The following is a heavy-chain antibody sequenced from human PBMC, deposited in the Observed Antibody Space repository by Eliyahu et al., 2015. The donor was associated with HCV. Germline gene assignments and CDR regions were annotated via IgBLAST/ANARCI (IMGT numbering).Heavy chain of an antibody. D-gene: IGHD1-14*01. J-gene: IGHJ6*03. CDR2: INRGSTTI. Sequence: EVQLVESGGGLVQSGGSLRLXXAAXGFTFXSXNMDWVRQAXGKGLEWLSYINRGSTTIYYVDSVKGRFTISRDNAKNSMYLQMNSLRAEDTAVYYCVRDGGASGNMDVWGKGTTVIVSS. CDR1: GFTFXSXN. V-gene: IGHV3-48*01. CDR3: VRDGGASGNMDV.